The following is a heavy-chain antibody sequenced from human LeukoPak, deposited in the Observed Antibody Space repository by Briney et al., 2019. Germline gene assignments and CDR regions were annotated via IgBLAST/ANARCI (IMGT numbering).Heavy chain of an antibody. D-gene: IGHD5-18*01. CDR2: IYYSGST. CDR1: GGSISSYY. CDR3: ARLAVGYQEL. J-gene: IGHJ4*02. Sequence: PSETLSLTCTVSGGSISSYYWSWIRQPPGKGLEWIGYIYYSGSTNYNPSLKSRVTISVDTSKNQFSLKLSSVTAADTAVYYCARLAVGYQELWGQGTLVTVSS. V-gene: IGHV4-59*01.